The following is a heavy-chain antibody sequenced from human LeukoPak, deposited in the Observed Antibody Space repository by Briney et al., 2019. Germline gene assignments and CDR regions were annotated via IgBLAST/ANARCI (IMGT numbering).Heavy chain of an antibody. CDR3: ARGNPFGVVIQDGPYGMDV. CDR2: IIPIFGTA. D-gene: IGHD3-3*01. J-gene: IGHJ6*02. Sequence: GASVKVSCKASGGTFSSYAISWVRQAPGQGLGWMGGIIPIFGTANYAQKFQGRVTITADESTSTAYMELSSLRSEDTAVYYCARGNPFGVVIQDGPYGMDVWGQGTTVTVSS. CDR1: GGTFSSYA. V-gene: IGHV1-69*13.